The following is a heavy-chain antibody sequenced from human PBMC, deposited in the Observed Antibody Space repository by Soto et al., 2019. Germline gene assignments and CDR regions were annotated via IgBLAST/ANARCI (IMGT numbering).Heavy chain of an antibody. CDR3: ARTYTYGDSYFDY. J-gene: IGHJ4*02. D-gene: IGHD4-17*01. CDR2: VYYSGST. CDR1: GGSISSYY. Sequence: PSETLSLTCTVSGGSISSYYWSWIGQPPGKGLEWIGYVYYSGSTNYNPSLKSRVTISVDTSKNQFSLKLSSVTAADTAVYYCARTYTYGDSYFDYWGQGTLVTVSS. V-gene: IGHV4-59*01.